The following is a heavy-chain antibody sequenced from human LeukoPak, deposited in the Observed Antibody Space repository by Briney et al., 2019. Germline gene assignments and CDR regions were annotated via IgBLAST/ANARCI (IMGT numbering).Heavy chain of an antibody. V-gene: IGHV3-30-3*01. Sequence: GGSLRLSCAASGFTFSSHWMTWIRQAPGKGLEWVAVISYDGSNKYYADSVKGRFTISRDNSKNTLYLQMNSLRAEDTAVYYCARSEQWLAPFDYWGQGTLVTVSS. CDR2: ISYDGSNK. J-gene: IGHJ4*02. D-gene: IGHD6-19*01. CDR1: GFTFSSHW. CDR3: ARSEQWLAPFDY.